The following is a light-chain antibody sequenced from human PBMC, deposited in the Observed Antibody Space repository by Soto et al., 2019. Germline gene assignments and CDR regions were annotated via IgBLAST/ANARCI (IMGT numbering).Light chain of an antibody. Sequence: QSALTQPASVSGSPGQSITISCTGTSSDVGGYNYVSWYQQHRGKAPKLMIYDVRNRPSGVSNRFSGSKSGNTASLTISVLQSEDEADYYCSSYSSSSTRVFVTGSKFTVL. CDR1: SSDVGGYNY. V-gene: IGLV2-14*01. CDR3: SSYSSSSTRV. J-gene: IGLJ1*01. CDR2: DVR.